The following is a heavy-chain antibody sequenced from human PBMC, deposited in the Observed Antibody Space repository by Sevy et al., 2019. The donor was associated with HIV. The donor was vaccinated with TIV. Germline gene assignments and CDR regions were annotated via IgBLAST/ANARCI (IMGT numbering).Heavy chain of an antibody. D-gene: IGHD3-22*01. V-gene: IGHV3-33*01. CDR3: VRGADYYDSSGANWDY. J-gene: IGHJ4*02. CDR1: GFTFSKYG. Sequence: WGSLRLSCAASGFTFSKYGMHWVRQAPGKGLEWVALIWYDGSNKYYADSVKGRFTISRDNSKNTLYLQMNSLRAEDTAVYYCVRGADYYDSSGANWDYWGQGTLVTVSS. CDR2: IWYDGSNK.